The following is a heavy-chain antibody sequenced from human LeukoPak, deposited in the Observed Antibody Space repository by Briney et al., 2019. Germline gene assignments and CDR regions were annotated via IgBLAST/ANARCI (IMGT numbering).Heavy chain of an antibody. CDR1: SGSISSSSYY. Sequence: SETLSLPCTVSSGSISSSSYYWGWIRQPPGKGLEWIGRIYYSGSTYYNPSLKSRVTISVDTSKNQFSLKLSSVTAADTAVYYCARERSRNQHFFYWGQGTLVTVSS. J-gene: IGHJ4*02. CDR3: ARERSRNQHFFY. D-gene: IGHD1-14*01. CDR2: IYYSGST. V-gene: IGHV4-39*02.